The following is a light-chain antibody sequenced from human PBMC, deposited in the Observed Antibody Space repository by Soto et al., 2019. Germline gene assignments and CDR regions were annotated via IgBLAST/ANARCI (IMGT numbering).Light chain of an antibody. J-gene: IGLJ2*01. CDR3: TSYSSSSTLVL. CDR2: EVS. V-gene: IGLV2-14*01. CDR1: SSDVGGYNY. Sequence: QSALTQPASVSGSPGQSITISCTGTSSDVGGYNYVSWYQQHPGKAPKLMIYEVSYRPSGVSNRFSGSKSGNTASLSISGLQAEDEADYYCTSYSSSSTLVLFGAGTKLAVL.